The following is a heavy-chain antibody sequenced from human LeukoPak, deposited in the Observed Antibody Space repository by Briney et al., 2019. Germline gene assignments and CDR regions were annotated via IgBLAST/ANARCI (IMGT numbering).Heavy chain of an antibody. J-gene: IGHJ4*02. CDR1: EFTFSDYY. D-gene: IGHD3-22*01. V-gene: IGHV3-11*01. Sequence: GSLRLSCAASEFTFSDYYMTWIRQAPGKGLEWVSYISSSGSTIYYADSVKGRFTISRDNAKNSLYLQMNSLRAEDTAVYFCARETASDYYDSSGYANYWGQGTLVTVSS. CDR3: ARETASDYYDSSGYANY. CDR2: ISSSGSTI.